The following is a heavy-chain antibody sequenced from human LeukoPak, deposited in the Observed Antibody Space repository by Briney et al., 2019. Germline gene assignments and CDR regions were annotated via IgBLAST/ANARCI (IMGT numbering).Heavy chain of an antibody. CDR3: ARHSRNCSGGYCYLYY. CDR1: GGSISSDSYY. CDR2: IYSGGTT. Sequence: SETLSLTCAVSGGSISSDSYYWGWIRQPPGKGLEWIGSIYSGGTTYYNPSLKSRVTISVDTSKNQFSLKLTSVAAADAAAYYCARHSRNCSGGYCYLYYWGQGTLVTVSS. D-gene: IGHD2-15*01. J-gene: IGHJ4*02. V-gene: IGHV4-39*01.